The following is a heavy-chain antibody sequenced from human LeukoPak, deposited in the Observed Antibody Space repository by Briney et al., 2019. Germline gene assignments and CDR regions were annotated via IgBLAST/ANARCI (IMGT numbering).Heavy chain of an antibody. CDR1: GGSIDSTNW. D-gene: IGHD3-16*01. CDR3: ARSHDHLWANYPDY. J-gene: IGHJ4*02. CDR2: IHHDGRI. Sequence: SETLSLTCDVSGGSIDSTNWWNWVRQPPGKGLEWIGEIHHDGRINYNPSLKSRVTLSVDKSKNQFSLRLNSVPAADMGMYYCARSHDHLWANYPDYWGQGTLVTVSS. V-gene: IGHV4/OR15-8*01.